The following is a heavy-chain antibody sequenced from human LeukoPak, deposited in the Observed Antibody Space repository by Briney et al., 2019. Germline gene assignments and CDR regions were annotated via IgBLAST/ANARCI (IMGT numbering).Heavy chain of an antibody. CDR3: AREQWLPRRGHWFDP. D-gene: IGHD6-19*01. CDR1: GFTFSSYW. J-gene: IGHJ5*02. V-gene: IGHV3-7*01. CDR2: IKQDGSEK. Sequence: PGGSLRLSCAASGFTFSSYWMSWVRQAPGKGLEWVANIKQDGSEKYYVDSVKGRFTISRDNAKNSLYLQMNSLRAEDTAVYYCAREQWLPRRGHWFDPWGQGTLVTVSS.